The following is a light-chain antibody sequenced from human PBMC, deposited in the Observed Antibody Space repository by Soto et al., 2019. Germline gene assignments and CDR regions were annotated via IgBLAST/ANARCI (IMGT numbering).Light chain of an antibody. CDR1: QSVSSY. V-gene: IGKV3-11*01. Sequence: EIVLTQPPGTLSLSPGERATLSCRASQSVSSYLAWYQQKPGQAPRLLIYDASNRATGIPTRFSGSGSGTDFALTISSLEPEDFAVYYCQPRSNWPSFGPGTKVDIK. J-gene: IGKJ3*01. CDR2: DAS. CDR3: QPRSNWPS.